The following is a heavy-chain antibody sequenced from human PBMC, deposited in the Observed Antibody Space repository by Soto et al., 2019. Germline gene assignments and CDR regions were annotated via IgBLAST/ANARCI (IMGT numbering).Heavy chain of an antibody. CDR3: ATTVATNYYYYYGMDV. Sequence: ESLKISCKGSGYSFTSYWIGWVRQMPGKGLEWMGIIYPGDSDTRYSPSFQGQVTISADKSISTAYLQWSSLKASDTAMYYCATTVATNYYYYYGMDVWGQGTTVTVSS. CDR2: IYPGDSDT. D-gene: IGHD5-12*01. V-gene: IGHV5-51*01. CDR1: GYSFTSYW. J-gene: IGHJ6*02.